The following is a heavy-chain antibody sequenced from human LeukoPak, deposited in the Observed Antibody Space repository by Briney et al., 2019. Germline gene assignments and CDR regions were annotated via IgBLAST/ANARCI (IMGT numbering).Heavy chain of an antibody. CDR1: GYTFTSYY. CDR2: INPSGGST. D-gene: IGHD1-26*01. V-gene: IGHV1-46*01. J-gene: IGHJ3*02. CDR3: ARDPKQWELLQGAFDI. Sequence: ASVKVSCKASGYTFTSYYMHWVRQAPGQGLEWMGIINPSGGSTSYAQKFQGRVTMTRDTSTSTVYMELSSLRSEDTAVYYCARDPKQWELLQGAFDIWGQGTMVTVSS.